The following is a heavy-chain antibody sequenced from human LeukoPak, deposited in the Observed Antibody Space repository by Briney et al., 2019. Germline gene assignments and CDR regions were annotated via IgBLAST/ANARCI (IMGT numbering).Heavy chain of an antibody. V-gene: IGHV1-69*04. CDR3: ARDGRYCSGGSCYVDY. D-gene: IGHD2-15*01. CDR2: IIPILGIA. Sequence: ASVKVSCKASGGTXSSYAISWVRQAPGQGLEWMGRIIPILGIANYAQKFQGRVTITADKSTSTAYMELSSLRSEDTAVYYCARDGRYCSGGSCYVDYWGQGTLVTVSS. J-gene: IGHJ4*02. CDR1: GGTXSSYA.